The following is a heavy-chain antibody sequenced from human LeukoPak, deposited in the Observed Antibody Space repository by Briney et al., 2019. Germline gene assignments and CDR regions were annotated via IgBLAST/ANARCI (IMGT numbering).Heavy chain of an antibody. V-gene: IGHV4-38-2*01. CDR1: GYSISSGYF. J-gene: IGHJ4*02. CDR3: ARDIGWTKGPFDY. Sequence: KPSETLSLSCEVSGYSISSGYFWAWIRQSPGKGLEVIAGIFHDGRTYYNPSVQSRVTISVDTFRNRFSLKLKSVTAADAAVYYCARDIGWTKGPFDYWGQGTLVTVSS. D-gene: IGHD2-15*01. CDR2: IFHDGRT.